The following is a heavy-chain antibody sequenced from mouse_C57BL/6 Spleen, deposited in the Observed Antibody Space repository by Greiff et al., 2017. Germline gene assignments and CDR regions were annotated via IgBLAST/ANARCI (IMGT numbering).Heavy chain of an antibody. CDR1: GFTFSSYG. V-gene: IGHV5-6*01. J-gene: IGHJ4*01. CDR2: ISSGGSYT. Sequence: VQLKESGGDLVKPGGSLKLSCAASGFTFSSYGMSWVRQTPDKRLEWVATISSGGSYTYYPDSVKGRFTISRDNAKNTLYLQMSSLKSEDTAMYYCARHGSNYDAMDYWGQGTSVTVSS. CDR3: ARHGSNYDAMDY. D-gene: IGHD2-5*01.